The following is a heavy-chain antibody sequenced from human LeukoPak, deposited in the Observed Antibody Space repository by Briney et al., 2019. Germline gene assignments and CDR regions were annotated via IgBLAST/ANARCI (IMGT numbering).Heavy chain of an antibody. D-gene: IGHD3-9*01. Sequence: SETLSLTCTVSGDSISSYYWSWIRQPPGKGLEWIGYIYYSGSTNYNPSLKSRVTISVDTSKNQFSLKLSSVTAADTAVYYCARGGDYDILTGPFGNWFDPWGQGTLVTVSS. J-gene: IGHJ5*02. CDR2: IYYSGST. V-gene: IGHV4-59*01. CDR3: ARGGDYDILTGPFGNWFDP. CDR1: GDSISSYY.